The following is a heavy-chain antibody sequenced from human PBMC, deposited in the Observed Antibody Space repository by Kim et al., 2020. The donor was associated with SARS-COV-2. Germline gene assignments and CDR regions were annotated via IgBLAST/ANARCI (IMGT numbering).Heavy chain of an antibody. CDR3: AREYSSSSAYYGMDV. Sequence: GGSLRLSCAASGFTFSSDSMNWVRQAPGKGLEWVSSISYSSSYIYYAESVKGRLTISRDNAKNSLYLQMNSLRAEDTAVYYCAREYSSSSAYYGMDVWGKGNTVSVSS. V-gene: IGHV3-21*01. CDR1: GFTFSSDS. J-gene: IGHJ6*04. CDR2: ISYSSSYI. D-gene: IGHD6-6*01.